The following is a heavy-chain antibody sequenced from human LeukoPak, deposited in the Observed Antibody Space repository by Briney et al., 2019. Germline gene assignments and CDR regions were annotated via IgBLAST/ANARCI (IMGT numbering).Heavy chain of an antibody. CDR2: IIPIFGTA. J-gene: IGHJ6*03. V-gene: IGHV1-69*13. CDR1: GGTFSSYA. CDR3: ARAPYSSGGSTNYYYYYYMDV. D-gene: IGHD6-19*01. Sequence: SVKVSCKASGGTFSSYAFSRGRQAPGQGLEWMGGIIPIFGTADYAQKFQGRVTITADESTSTAYMELSSLRSEDTAVYYCARAPYSSGGSTNYYYYYYMDVWGKGTTVTVSS.